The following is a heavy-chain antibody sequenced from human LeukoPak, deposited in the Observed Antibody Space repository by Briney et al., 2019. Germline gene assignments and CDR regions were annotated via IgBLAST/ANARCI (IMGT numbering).Heavy chain of an antibody. D-gene: IGHD2-2*02. V-gene: IGHV4-30-2*01. CDR3: ARGGRYCSSTSCYKY. CDR2: IYHSGST. J-gene: IGHJ4*02. Sequence: SETLSLTCTVSGGSISSGGYYWSWIRQPPGKGLEWIGYIYHSGSTYYNPSLKSRVTISVDRSKNQFSLKLSSVTAADTAVYYCARGGRYCSSTSCYKYWGQGTLVTVSS. CDR1: GGSISSGGYY.